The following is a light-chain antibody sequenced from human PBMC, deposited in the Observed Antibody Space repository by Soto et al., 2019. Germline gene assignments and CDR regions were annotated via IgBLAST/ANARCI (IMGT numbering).Light chain of an antibody. CDR2: GAS. Sequence: EIVFTQSPGTLSLSPGEIATLSCRTSQSIISYLAWYQQKPGQAPRLLIYGASSRATGIPDRFSGSGSGTDFTLTISRLEPEDFAVYYYQQYDSSPKTLSQGTKVDIK. J-gene: IGKJ1*01. V-gene: IGKV3-20*01. CDR1: QSIISY. CDR3: QQYDSSPKT.